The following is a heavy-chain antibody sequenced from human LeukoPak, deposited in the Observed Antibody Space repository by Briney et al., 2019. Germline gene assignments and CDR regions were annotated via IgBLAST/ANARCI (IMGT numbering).Heavy chain of an antibody. D-gene: IGHD3-3*01. CDR2: INGDGDDT. Sequence: PGGSLRLSCAAPGFTFDDYAMHWVRQAPGKGLEWLTIINGDGDDTRHADSVKGRFTVSRDNSKNSLYLQMNSLTTEDTAFYYCAKDRGTIFDKVNYYFDYWGQGTLVTVSS. CDR3: AKDRGTIFDKVNYYFDY. V-gene: IGHV3-43*02. J-gene: IGHJ4*02. CDR1: GFTFDDYA.